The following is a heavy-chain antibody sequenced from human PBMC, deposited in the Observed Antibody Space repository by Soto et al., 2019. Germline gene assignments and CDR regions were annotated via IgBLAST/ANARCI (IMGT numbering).Heavy chain of an antibody. CDR3: ARDVSSDTTVFRGEDL. J-gene: IGHJ4*02. CDR2: FIPIFVSA. D-gene: IGHD3-10*01. V-gene: IGHV1-69*13. Sequence: SVKVSCKASGGTVSSYAITWVRQAPGKGLEWMGVFIPIFVSAHYAPKFQGRITITADESTSTAYMELSGLTSEDTAIYYCARDVSSDTTVFRGEDLWGQGTQVTVSS. CDR1: GGTVSSYA.